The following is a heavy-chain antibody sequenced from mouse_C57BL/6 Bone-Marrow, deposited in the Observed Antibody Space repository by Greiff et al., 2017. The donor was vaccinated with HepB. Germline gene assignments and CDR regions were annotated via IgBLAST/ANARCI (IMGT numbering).Heavy chain of an antibody. J-gene: IGHJ4*01. CDR3: ARGYFRDYAMDY. D-gene: IGHD2-14*01. V-gene: IGHV1-55*01. CDR1: GYTFTSYW. Sequence: QVQLKQPGAELVKPGASVKMSCKASGYTFTSYWITWVKQRPGQGLEWIGDIYPGSGSTNYNEKFKSKATLTVDTSSSTAYMQLSSLTSEDSAVYYCARGYFRDYAMDYWGQGTSVTVSS. CDR2: IYPGSGST.